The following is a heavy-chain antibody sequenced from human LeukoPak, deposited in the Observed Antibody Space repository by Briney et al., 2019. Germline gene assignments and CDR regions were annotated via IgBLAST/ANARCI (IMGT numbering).Heavy chain of an antibody. D-gene: IGHD3/OR15-3a*01. J-gene: IGHJ4*02. CDR1: GGSISSSSYY. V-gene: IGHV4-39*01. Sequence: SETLSLTCTVSGGSISSSSYYWGWIRQPPGKGLEWIGSIYYSGSSYYNPSLKSRVTISVDTSKNQFSLKLSSVTAADTAVYYCSRGVCGVPGLVEYWGQGTLVTVSS. CDR3: SRGVCGVPGLVEY. CDR2: IYYSGSS.